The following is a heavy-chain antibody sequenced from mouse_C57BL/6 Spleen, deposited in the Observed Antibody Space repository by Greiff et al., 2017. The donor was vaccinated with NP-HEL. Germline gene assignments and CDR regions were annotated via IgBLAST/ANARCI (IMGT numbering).Heavy chain of an antibody. Sequence: EVKLVESEGGLVQPGSSMKLSCTASGFTFSDYYLAWVRQVPEKGLEWVAHINYDGSSTYYLASLKSRFIISRDNAKNILYLQMSSLKSEDTATYYCARDPGSRGWYFDVWGTGTTVTVSS. V-gene: IGHV5-16*01. CDR1: GFTFSDYY. J-gene: IGHJ1*03. CDR3: ARDPGSRGWYFDV. D-gene: IGHD1-1*01. CDR2: INYDGSST.